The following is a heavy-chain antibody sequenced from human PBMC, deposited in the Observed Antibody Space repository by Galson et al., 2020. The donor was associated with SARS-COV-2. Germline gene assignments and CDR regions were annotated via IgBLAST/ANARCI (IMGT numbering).Heavy chain of an antibody. V-gene: IGHV4-30-2*01. Sequence: SETLSLTCAVSGTSISSGSYSWNWIRQPPGKGLEWIGYISHSGGTYSNPSHKSRVTISGDMSKNQFSLRLSSVTAADTAVYYCATLHYGEDAPEAFYIWGQGTRGTVAS. CDR2: ISHSGGT. D-gene: IGHD4-17*01. CDR1: GTSISSGSYS. CDR3: ATLHYGEDAPEAFYI. J-gene: IGHJ3*02.